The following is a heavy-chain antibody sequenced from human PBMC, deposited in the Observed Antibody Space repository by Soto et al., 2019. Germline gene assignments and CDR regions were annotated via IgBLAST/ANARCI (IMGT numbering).Heavy chain of an antibody. J-gene: IGHJ5*02. CDR2: INPNSGGT. CDR1: GYTFTGYY. Sequence: ASVKVSCKASGYTFTGYYMHWVRQAPGRGLEWMGWINPNSGGTDYAQKFQGRVTMTRDTSISTAYMELSRLRSDDTAVYYCAGGVLSGSYYNWFDPWGQGTPVTVSS. V-gene: IGHV1-2*02. D-gene: IGHD1-26*01. CDR3: AGGVLSGSYYNWFDP.